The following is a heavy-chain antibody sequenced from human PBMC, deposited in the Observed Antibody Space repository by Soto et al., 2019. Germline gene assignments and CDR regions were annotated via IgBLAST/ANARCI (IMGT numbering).Heavy chain of an antibody. CDR3: AIQTDPNWNYYYMDV. D-gene: IGHD1-1*01. CDR1: GGSFSGYY. V-gene: IGHV4-34*01. Sequence: SETLSLTCAVYGGSFSGYYWSWIRQPPGKGLEWIGEINHSGSTNYNPSLKSRVTISVDTSKNQFSLKLSSVTAADTAVYYCAIQTDPNWNYYYMDVWGKGTTVTVSS. J-gene: IGHJ6*03. CDR2: INHSGST.